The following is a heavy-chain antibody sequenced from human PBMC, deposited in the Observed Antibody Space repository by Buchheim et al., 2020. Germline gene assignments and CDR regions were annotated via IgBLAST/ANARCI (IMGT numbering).Heavy chain of an antibody. CDR3: AKGSSASCYSSSGY. CDR2: ISYDGSIN. Sequence: QVQLVESGGGVVQPGRSLRLSCTASGFTFSSYAMHWVRQAPGKGLEWVAVISYDGSINYYSVSVKCRFTISRDNSKTSVYLEINSLRADETAVYYCAKGSSASCYSSSGYWGQGTL. V-gene: IGHV3-30*18. D-gene: IGHD2-15*01. J-gene: IGHJ4*02. CDR1: GFTFSSYA.